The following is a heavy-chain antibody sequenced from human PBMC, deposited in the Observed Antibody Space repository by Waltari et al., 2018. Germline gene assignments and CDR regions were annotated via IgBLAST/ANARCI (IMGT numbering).Heavy chain of an antibody. CDR2: ISASGGST. J-gene: IGHJ4*02. D-gene: IGHD6-13*01. V-gene: IGHV3-23*01. CDR3: ARGDSSSWLGFDY. CDR1: GFTFSDYA. Sequence: EVHLLESGGGLVQPGGSLRLSCAVSGFTFSDYAMSWVRQAPGKGLEWVSTISASGGSTYYADSVKGRFTISRDNSKNTLYLQMSSLRAEDTAIYFCARGDSSSWLGFDYWGQGTLVTVSS.